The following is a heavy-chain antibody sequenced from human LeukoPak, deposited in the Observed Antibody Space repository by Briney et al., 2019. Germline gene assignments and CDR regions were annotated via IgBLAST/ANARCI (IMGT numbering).Heavy chain of an antibody. V-gene: IGHV3-21*01. D-gene: IGHD3-22*01. CDR2: ISSSSSYI. CDR3: ATTYYYDSSGYYPLGD. Sequence: GGSLRLSCVASGFTFSSYSMNWVRQAPGKGLEWVSSISSSSSYIYYADSVKGRFTISRDNAKNSLYLQMNSLRAEDTAVYYCATTYYYDSSGYYPLGDWGQGTLVTVSS. J-gene: IGHJ4*02. CDR1: GFTFSSYS.